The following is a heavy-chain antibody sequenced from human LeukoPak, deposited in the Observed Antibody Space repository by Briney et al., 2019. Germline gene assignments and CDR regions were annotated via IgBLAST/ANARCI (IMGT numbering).Heavy chain of an antibody. CDR3: ARDPLTAGEPNDAFDV. V-gene: IGHV4-61*01. Sequence: PSETLSLTCTVSGGSISSSSYYWSWIRQPPGKGLEWIGYIYYSGSTNYNPSLKSRVTISVDTSKNQFSLKLSSVTAADTAVYYCARDPLTAGEPNDAFDVWGQGTMVTVSS. J-gene: IGHJ3*01. CDR2: IYYSGST. D-gene: IGHD6-25*01. CDR1: GGSISSSSYY.